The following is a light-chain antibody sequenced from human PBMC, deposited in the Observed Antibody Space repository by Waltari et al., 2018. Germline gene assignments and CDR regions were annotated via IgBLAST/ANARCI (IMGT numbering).Light chain of an antibody. CDR2: DVS. V-gene: IGLV2-14*01. CDR1: ATDLGGYNY. Sequence: QSALTQSASVSGSPGQSITISCTGTATDLGGYNYVSWYQQRPGKAPKLIIFDVSSRPSGISNRFSGSKFGNAASLTISGLQPEDEADYYCCSFTSSSTWVFGGGTKLTVL. J-gene: IGLJ3*02. CDR3: CSFTSSSTWV.